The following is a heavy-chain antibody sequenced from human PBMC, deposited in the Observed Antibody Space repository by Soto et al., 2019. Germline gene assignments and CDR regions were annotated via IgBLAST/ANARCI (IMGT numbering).Heavy chain of an antibody. CDR1: GFTFSSYA. D-gene: IGHD3-3*01. V-gene: IGHV3-23*01. J-gene: IGHJ5*02. CDR3: AKDSHSTIFGVVTRIFDP. CDR2: ISGSGGST. Sequence: GGSLRLSCAASGFTFSSYAMSWVRQAPGKGLEWVSAISGSGGSTYYADSVKGRFTISRDNSKNTLYLQMNSLRAEDTAVYYCAKDSHSTIFGVVTRIFDPWGQGTLVTVSS.